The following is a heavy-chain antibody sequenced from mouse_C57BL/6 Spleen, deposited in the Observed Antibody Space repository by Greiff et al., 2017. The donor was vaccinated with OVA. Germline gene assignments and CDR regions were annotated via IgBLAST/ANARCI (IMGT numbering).Heavy chain of an antibody. Sequence: EVNVVESGGGLVKPGGSLKLSCAASGFTFSDYGMHWVRQAPEKGLEWVAYISSGSSTIYYADTVKGRFTISRDNAKNTLFLQMTSLRSEDTAMYYCARPGITTVGADWYFDVWGTGTTVTVSS. V-gene: IGHV5-17*01. CDR2: ISSGSSTI. J-gene: IGHJ1*03. CDR1: GFTFSDYG. CDR3: ARPGITTVGADWYFDV. D-gene: IGHD1-1*01.